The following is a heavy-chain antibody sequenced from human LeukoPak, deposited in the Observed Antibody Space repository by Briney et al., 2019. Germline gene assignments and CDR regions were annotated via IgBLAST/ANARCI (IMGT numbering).Heavy chain of an antibody. CDR1: GFTFSSYS. CDR2: INHSGST. Sequence: GSLRLSCAASGFTFSSYSMNWVRQAPGKGLEWIGEINHSGSTNYNPSLKSRVTISVDTSKNQFSLKLSSVTAADTAVYYCARRGAPLVVPAARRFDPWGQGTLVTVSS. D-gene: IGHD2-2*01. J-gene: IGHJ5*02. CDR3: ARRGAPLVVPAARRFDP. V-gene: IGHV4-34*01.